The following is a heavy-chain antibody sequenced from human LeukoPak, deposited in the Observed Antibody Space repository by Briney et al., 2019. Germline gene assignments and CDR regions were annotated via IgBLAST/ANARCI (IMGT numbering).Heavy chain of an antibody. J-gene: IGHJ6*03. CDR1: GFTFSSYG. Sequence: GGSLRLSCAASGFTFSSYGMSWVRQAPGKGLEWVSAISGSGGRTYYADSVRGRFTISRDNSKNTLYLQMNSLRAEDTALYYCARDPYSGAYYEGYYYYYMDVWGKGTTVTVSS. CDR3: ARDPYSGAYYEGYYYYYMDV. D-gene: IGHD1-26*01. V-gene: IGHV3-23*01. CDR2: ISGSGGRT.